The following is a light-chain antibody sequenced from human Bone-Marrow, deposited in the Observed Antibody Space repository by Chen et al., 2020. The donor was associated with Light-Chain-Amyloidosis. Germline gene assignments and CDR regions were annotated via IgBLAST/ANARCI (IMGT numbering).Light chain of an antibody. Sequence: SYVLTQPSSVSVAPGQTATIACGGNNIGSTSVHWYQQTPGQAPLLVVYDDSDRPSGIPERLSGSNSGNTGNLTNRRGEGGGEGDYYCQVWDKGSDRPVFGGGTKLAVL. CDR3: QVWDKGSDRPV. CDR2: DDS. CDR1: NIGSTS. J-gene: IGLJ3*02. V-gene: IGLV3-21*02.